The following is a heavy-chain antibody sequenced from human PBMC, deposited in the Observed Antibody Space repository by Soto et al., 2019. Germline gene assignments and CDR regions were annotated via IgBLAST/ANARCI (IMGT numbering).Heavy chain of an antibody. J-gene: IGHJ6*02. CDR1: GFTFSSYA. CDR3: AKDLGYCTNGVCPNYYYGMDV. CDR2: ISYDGSNK. V-gene: IGHV3-30*18. D-gene: IGHD2-8*01. Sequence: GGSLRLSCAASGFTFSSYAMSWVRQAPGKGLEWVAVISYDGSNKYYADSVKGRFTISRDNSKNTLYLQMNSLRAEDTAVYYCAKDLGYCTNGVCPNYYYGMDVWGQGTTVTVSS.